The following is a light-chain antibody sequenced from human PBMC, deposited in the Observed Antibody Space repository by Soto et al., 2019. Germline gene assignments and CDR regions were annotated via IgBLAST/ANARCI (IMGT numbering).Light chain of an antibody. J-gene: IGKJ3*01. CDR2: WAS. CDR1: QSVLYNSNNKNY. V-gene: IGKV4-1*01. Sequence: DIVMTQSPDSLAVSLGERATINCKSSQSVLYNSNNKNYLTWYQQKPGQPPKLLIYWASTRVSGVPDRFSGSGSGTDFSLTISSLQAEDVAVYYCQQYYTTPFTFGPGTKVDIK. CDR3: QQYYTTPFT.